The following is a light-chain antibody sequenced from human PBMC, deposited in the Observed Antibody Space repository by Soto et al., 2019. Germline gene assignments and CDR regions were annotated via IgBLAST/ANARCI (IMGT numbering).Light chain of an antibody. J-gene: IGKJ1*01. Sequence: DIQLTQSPSSLSASVGDRVTITCRASQHVDRYLNWYQQKPGKAPQVLIYATSNLQSGVPSRFSGSGSGTEFTLTISSLQPDDFATYYCQQYNSYSSTFGHGTKVDIK. CDR3: QQYNSYSST. CDR1: QHVDRY. CDR2: ATS. V-gene: IGKV1-9*01.